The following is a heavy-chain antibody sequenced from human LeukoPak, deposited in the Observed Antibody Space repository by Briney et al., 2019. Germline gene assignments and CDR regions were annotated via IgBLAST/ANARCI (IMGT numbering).Heavy chain of an antibody. V-gene: IGHV3-30*03. J-gene: IGHJ4*02. D-gene: IGHD1-7*01. CDR1: GFTFSSYG. Sequence: QPGGSLRLSCAASGFTFSSYGMHWVRQAPGKGLEWVAVISYDGSDKYYADSVKGRFTISRDNSKNTLYLQMNSLRAEDTAVYYCARGLELPYLFDSWGQGTLVTVSS. CDR3: ARGLELPYLFDS. CDR2: ISYDGSDK.